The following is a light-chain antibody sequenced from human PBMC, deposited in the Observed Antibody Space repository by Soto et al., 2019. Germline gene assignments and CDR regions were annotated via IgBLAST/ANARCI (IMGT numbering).Light chain of an antibody. CDR3: SSYTSSNPYV. Sequence: QCVLTQAPSVSGAPGQSVAISCPGTNSDVGSYNRVSWYQQPPGTAPKVMIYEVSNRPSGVPDRFSGSKSGNTASLTISGLQAEDEADYYCSSYTSSNPYVFGTGTMVTVL. J-gene: IGLJ1*01. CDR2: EVS. CDR1: NSDVGSYNR. V-gene: IGLV2-18*02.